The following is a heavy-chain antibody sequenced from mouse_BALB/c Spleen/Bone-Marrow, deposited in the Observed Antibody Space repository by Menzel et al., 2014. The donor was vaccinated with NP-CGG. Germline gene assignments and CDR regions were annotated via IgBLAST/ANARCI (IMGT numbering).Heavy chain of an antibody. V-gene: IGHV1-9*01. CDR3: AREDGLWYFDV. CDR2: IIPGSGST. Sequence: QVQLQQSGAELMKPGASVKISCKATGYAFSSYWIEWVKQRPGHGLEWIGEIIPGSGSTNYNEKFKGKATFTADTSSNTAYMQLSSLTSEDSAVYYCAREDGLWYFDVWGAGTTVTVSS. CDR1: GYAFSSYW. J-gene: IGHJ1*01. D-gene: IGHD1-1*01.